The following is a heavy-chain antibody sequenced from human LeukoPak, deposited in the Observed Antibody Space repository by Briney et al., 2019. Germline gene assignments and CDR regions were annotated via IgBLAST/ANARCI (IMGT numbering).Heavy chain of an antibody. CDR3: ARDNPYGSGTDY. Sequence: SETLSLSCTVSGYSISSDYYWGWIRQPPGKGLEWIGSIYFSGRTYYNMSLKSRVTISIDTSKNQFSLKVNSVTAADTAVYYCARDNPYGSGTDYWGQGTLVTVSS. D-gene: IGHD3-10*01. CDR1: GYSISSDYY. J-gene: IGHJ4*02. CDR2: IYFSGRT. V-gene: IGHV4-38-2*02.